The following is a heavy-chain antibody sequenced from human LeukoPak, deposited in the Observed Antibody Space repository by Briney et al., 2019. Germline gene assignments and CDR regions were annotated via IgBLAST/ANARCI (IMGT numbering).Heavy chain of an antibody. D-gene: IGHD1-7*01. Sequence: GGSLRLSCAASGFTFSSYSMNWVRQAPGKGLEWVSSISSSSSYIYYADSVKGRFTISRDNAKNSLYLQMNSLRAEDTAVYYCARDHELVNWNYPYSPNYFDYWGQGTLVTVSS. J-gene: IGHJ4*02. V-gene: IGHV3-21*01. CDR3: ARDHELVNWNYPYSPNYFDY. CDR1: GFTFSSYS. CDR2: ISSSSSYI.